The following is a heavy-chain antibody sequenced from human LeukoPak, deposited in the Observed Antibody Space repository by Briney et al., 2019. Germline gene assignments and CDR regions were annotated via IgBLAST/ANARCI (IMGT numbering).Heavy chain of an antibody. CDR1: GFTFSSYR. CDR3: ATDLQYCSGGSCYPLFDY. V-gene: IGHV3-21*01. Sequence: GRSLRLSCAASGFTFSSYRMNWVRPAPGNGMEWVSSISSSSRYIYYAYSVKCRLPITRDNAKNSLYLQMNGLRAEDTAVYYCATDLQYCSGGSCYPLFDYWGQGTLVTVSS. D-gene: IGHD2-15*01. J-gene: IGHJ4*02. CDR2: ISSSSRYI.